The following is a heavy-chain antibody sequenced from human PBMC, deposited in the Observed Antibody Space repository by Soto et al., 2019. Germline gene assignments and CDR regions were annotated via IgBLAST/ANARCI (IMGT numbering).Heavy chain of an antibody. V-gene: IGHV3-30-3*01. Sequence: GGSLRLSCAASGFTFSSYAMHWVRQAPGKGLEWVAVISYDGSNKYYADSVKGRFTISRDNSKNTLYLQMNSLRAEDAAVYYCARDIARSDFWSGYSVPYGMDVWGQGTTVTVSS. D-gene: IGHD3-3*01. CDR2: ISYDGSNK. CDR3: ARDIARSDFWSGYSVPYGMDV. J-gene: IGHJ6*02. CDR1: GFTFSSYA.